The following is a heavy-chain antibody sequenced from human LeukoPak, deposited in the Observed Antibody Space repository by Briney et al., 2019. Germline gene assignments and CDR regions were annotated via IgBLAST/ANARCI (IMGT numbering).Heavy chain of an antibody. Sequence: GGSLRLSCAVSGFTFSNYAMTWVRQAPGKGLEWVSGISGSGGTTYYTGSVKGRFTISRDNSKSTLYLQMNSLRAEDTAVYYCGKAPYYDSSGYAIWIDPWGQGTLVIVSS. J-gene: IGHJ5*02. D-gene: IGHD3-22*01. CDR1: GFTFSNYA. CDR3: GKAPYYDSSGYAIWIDP. CDR2: ISGSGGTT. V-gene: IGHV3-23*01.